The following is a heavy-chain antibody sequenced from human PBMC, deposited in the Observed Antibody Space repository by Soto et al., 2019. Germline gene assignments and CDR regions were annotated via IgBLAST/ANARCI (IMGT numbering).Heavy chain of an antibody. J-gene: IGHJ4*02. CDR3: TRANWYSEY. V-gene: IGHV4-59*11. D-gene: IGHD7-27*01. CDR1: GGSISNHY. Sequence: QVQLQESGPGLVKPSETLSLTCSVSGGSISNHYWSWIRQPPAKGLEWIGYIYDNRNTNYHPSLKSRVTMSVDTSRNQISLKLTTVTAADTAVYYCTRANWYSEYWGQGTLVTVSS. CDR2: IYDNRNT.